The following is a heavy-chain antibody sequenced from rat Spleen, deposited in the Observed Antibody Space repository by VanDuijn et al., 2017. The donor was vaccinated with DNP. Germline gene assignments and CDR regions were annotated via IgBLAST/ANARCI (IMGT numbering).Heavy chain of an antibody. V-gene: IGHV5-25*01. CDR3: ARHRMGGLDA. Sequence: EVQLVESGGGLVQPGRSLKLSCAASGFTFSNYDMAWVRQAPTKGLEWVASISTSGGSTYYRDSVKGRFTVSRDNAKSTLYLQMDSLRSEDTATYYWARHRMGGLDAWGQGTSVTVSS. D-gene: IGHD5-1*01. CDR1: GFTFSNYD. J-gene: IGHJ4*01. CDR2: ISTSGGST.